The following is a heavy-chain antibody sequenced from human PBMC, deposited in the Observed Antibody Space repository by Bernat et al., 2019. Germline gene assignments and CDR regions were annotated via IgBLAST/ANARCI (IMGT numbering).Heavy chain of an antibody. CDR1: GYTFTGYY. V-gene: IGHV1-2*02. CDR2: VNPNTGGT. D-gene: IGHD5-18*01. J-gene: IGHJ4*02. Sequence: QVLLVQSGAEVKKPGASVKVSCKASGYTFTGYYIHWVRQAPGQGLEWMGWVNPNTGGTNYIQKFQGRVTMTRDTSISTAYMELSRLTSDDTAMYYCANAYSYAYDCWGQGTLVTVSS. CDR3: ANAYSYAYDC.